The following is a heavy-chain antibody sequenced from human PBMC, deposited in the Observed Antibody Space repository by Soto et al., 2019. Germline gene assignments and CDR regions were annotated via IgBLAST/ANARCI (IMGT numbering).Heavy chain of an antibody. Sequence: GESLKISCKASGYTFTSYGISWVRQAPGQGLEWMGWISAYNGNTNYAQKLQGRVTMTTDTSTSTAYMELRSLRSDDTAVYYCARPRAAYYYYYGMDVWGQGTTVTVSS. V-gene: IGHV1-18*01. CDR3: ARPRAAYYYYYGMDV. D-gene: IGHD2-15*01. CDR2: ISAYNGNT. CDR1: GYTFTSYG. J-gene: IGHJ6*02.